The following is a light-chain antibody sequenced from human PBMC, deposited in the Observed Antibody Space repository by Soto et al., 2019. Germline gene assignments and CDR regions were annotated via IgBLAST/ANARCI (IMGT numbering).Light chain of an antibody. CDR1: QGVSSY. J-gene: IGKJ4*01. CDR2: AAS. V-gene: IGKV1-9*01. Sequence: DIQLTQSPSFLSASVGDRVTITCRASQGVSSYLAWYQQKPGKAPKLLIYAASTLQSGVPSRFSGSGSGTDFTLTISCLQSEDFATYYCQQYYSYPQTFGGGTKVDIK. CDR3: QQYYSYPQT.